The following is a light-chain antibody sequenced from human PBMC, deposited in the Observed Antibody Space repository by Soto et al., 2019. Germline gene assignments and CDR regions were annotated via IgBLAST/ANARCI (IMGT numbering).Light chain of an antibody. Sequence: QSALTQPPSASGSPGQSVAISCTGTSSDVGGYNYVSWYQHPPGKAPKLMIYEVNKRTSGVPDRFSGSKSGNTASLTVSGLQAEDEADYYCSSHAGSKNIVFGGGTKLTVL. V-gene: IGLV2-8*01. CDR2: EVN. CDR3: SSHAGSKNIV. J-gene: IGLJ2*01. CDR1: SSDVGGYNY.